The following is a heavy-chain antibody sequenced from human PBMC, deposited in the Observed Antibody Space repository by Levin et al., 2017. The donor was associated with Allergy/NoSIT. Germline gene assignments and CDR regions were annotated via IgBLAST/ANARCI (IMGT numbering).Heavy chain of an antibody. CDR1: GGSISSYY. CDR3: ARVQVRAPWYGSSWYEALDY. V-gene: IGHV4-59*01. D-gene: IGHD6-13*01. Sequence: SQTLSLPCTVSGGSISSYYWNWIRQPPGKGLEWIAYIYYSGRTNYNPPLKSRVTISVDTSKNQLSLKLSSVTAADTAVYYCARVQVRAPWYGSSWYEALDYWGQGTLVTVSS. CDR2: IYYSGRT. J-gene: IGHJ4*02.